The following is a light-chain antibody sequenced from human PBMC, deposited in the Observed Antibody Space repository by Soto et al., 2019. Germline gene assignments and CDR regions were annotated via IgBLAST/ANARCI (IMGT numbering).Light chain of an antibody. CDR2: DVS. V-gene: IGLV2-14*01. CDR1: SSDVGGYNY. CDR3: GTYTSSSTYVV. Sequence: QSALTQPASVSGSPGQSITISCTGTSSDVGGYNYVSWYQQHPGKAPKLMIYDVSNRPSGVPNRFSGSKSGNTASLTISGLQAEDEADYYCGTYTSSSTYVVFGGGTKLTVL. J-gene: IGLJ2*01.